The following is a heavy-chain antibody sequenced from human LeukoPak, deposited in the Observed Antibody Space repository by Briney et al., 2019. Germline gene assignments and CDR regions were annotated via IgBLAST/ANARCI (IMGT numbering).Heavy chain of an antibody. CDR2: ISGSGGST. CDR3: AKDEGRLITNWYRQY. D-gene: IGHD1-1*01. CDR1: GFTFSSYG. Sequence: TGGSLRLSCAASGFTFSSYGMSWVRQAPGKGLEWVSAISGSGGSTYYADSVKGRFTISRDNSKNTLYLQLNSLTAEDTAMYYCAKDEGRLITNWYRQYWGQGTPVTVSS. V-gene: IGHV3-23*01. J-gene: IGHJ4*02.